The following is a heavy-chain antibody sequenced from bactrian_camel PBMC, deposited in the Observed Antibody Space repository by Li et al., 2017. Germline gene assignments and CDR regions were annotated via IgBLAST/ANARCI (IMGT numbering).Heavy chain of an antibody. CDR1: GYTYDTYC. Sequence: HVQLVESGGGSVQAGGSLRLSCAARGYTYDTYCMGWFRRPPGKEREGIAVIDSDGDTAYAESLKDRFTISVDNAKNTVYLQMNSLKPEDTAMYYCAARGPYCYTKLSARDFTYWGQGTQVTVS. J-gene: IGHJ6*01. D-gene: IGHD2*01. CDR3: AARGPYCYTKLSARDFTY. CDR2: IDSDGDT. V-gene: IGHV3S55*01.